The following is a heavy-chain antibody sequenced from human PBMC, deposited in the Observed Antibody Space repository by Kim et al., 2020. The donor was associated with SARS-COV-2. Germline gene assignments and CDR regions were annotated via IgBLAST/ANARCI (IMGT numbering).Heavy chain of an antibody. V-gene: IGHV1-69*02. CDR3: ARPPNPYYYGSGGPAHDAFDI. CDR1: GGTFSSYT. D-gene: IGHD3-10*01. J-gene: IGHJ3*02. CDR2: IIPILGIA. Sequence: SVKVSCKASGGTFSSYTISWVRQAPGQGLEWMGRIIPILGIANYAQKFQGRVTITADKSTSTAYMELSSLRSEDTAVYYCARPPNPYYYGSGGPAHDAFDIWGQGTMVTVSS.